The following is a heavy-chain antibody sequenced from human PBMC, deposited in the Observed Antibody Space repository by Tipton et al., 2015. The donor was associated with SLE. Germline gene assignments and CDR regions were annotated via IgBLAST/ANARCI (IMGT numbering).Heavy chain of an antibody. J-gene: IGHJ6*02. Sequence: TLSLTCTVSGGSISSYFWSWIRQPPGKGLEWIGHIYYSGSTNYNPSLKSRVTISVDTSKNQFSLKLSSMTAADTAVYYCARGMLTWRGAIVGVDVWGQGTTVNVSS. CDR1: GGSISSYF. V-gene: IGHV4-59*01. CDR3: ARGMLTWRGAIVGVDV. D-gene: IGHD2-8*01. CDR2: IYYSGST.